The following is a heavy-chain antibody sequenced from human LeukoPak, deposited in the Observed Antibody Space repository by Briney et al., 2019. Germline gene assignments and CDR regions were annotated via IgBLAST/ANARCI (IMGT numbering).Heavy chain of an antibody. CDR1: GFTFSSYE. CDR3: ARDAPSYYDILTGSPDDAFDI. J-gene: IGHJ3*02. Sequence: PGGSLRLSCAASGFTFSSYEMNWVRQAPGKGLEWVSYISSSGSTINYADSVKGRFTISRDNAKNSLYLQMNSLRAEDTAVYYCARDAPSYYDILTGSPDDAFDIWGQGTMVTVSS. D-gene: IGHD3-9*01. V-gene: IGHV3-48*03. CDR2: ISSSGSTI.